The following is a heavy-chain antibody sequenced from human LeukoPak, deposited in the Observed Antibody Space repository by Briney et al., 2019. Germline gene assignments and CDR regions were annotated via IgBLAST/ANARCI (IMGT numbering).Heavy chain of an antibody. CDR1: GYSFTSYW. D-gene: IGHD3-22*01. CDR3: ARHLDYYDSSGYHDYFDY. CDR2: IYPGDSDT. V-gene: IGHV5-51*01. Sequence: GESLKISCKGSGYSFTSYWIGWVRQMPGKGLEWMGIIYPGDSDTRYSPSFQGQVTISADKSISTAYLQWSSLKASGTAMYYCARHLDYYDSSGYHDYFDYWGQGTLVTVSS. J-gene: IGHJ4*02.